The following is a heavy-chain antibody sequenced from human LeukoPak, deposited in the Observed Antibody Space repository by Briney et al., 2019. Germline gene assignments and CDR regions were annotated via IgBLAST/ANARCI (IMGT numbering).Heavy chain of an antibody. J-gene: IGHJ4*02. CDR3: ARHAPTTVPFDY. Sequence: SETLSLTCTVSGGSISSSNYYWGWIRQPPGKGLEWTGSIYYSGSTYYNPSLKSRVTISVDTSKNQFSLKLSSVTAADTAVYYCARHAPTTVPFDYWGQGTLVTVSS. CDR1: GGSISSSNYY. D-gene: IGHD4-11*01. V-gene: IGHV4-39*01. CDR2: IYYSGST.